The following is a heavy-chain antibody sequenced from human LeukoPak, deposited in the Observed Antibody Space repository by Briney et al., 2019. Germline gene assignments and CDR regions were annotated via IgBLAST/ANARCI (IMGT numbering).Heavy chain of an antibody. Sequence: GGSLRLSCAASGFTFDDYAMHWVRQAPGKGLEWVSGISWNSGSIGYADSVKGRFTISRDNAKNSLYLQMNSLRAEDTALYYCAKDDSREYYDSSGYDYWGQGTLVTASS. D-gene: IGHD3-22*01. CDR1: GFTFDDYA. CDR3: AKDDSREYYDSSGYDY. J-gene: IGHJ4*02. V-gene: IGHV3-9*01. CDR2: ISWNSGSI.